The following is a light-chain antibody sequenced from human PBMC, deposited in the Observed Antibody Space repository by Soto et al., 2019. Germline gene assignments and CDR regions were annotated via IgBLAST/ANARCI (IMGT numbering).Light chain of an antibody. CDR3: QQYNNWPPIT. CDR2: GAS. J-gene: IGKJ5*01. CDR1: LSVSSN. Sequence: EIVMTQSPATLSVSPMERAALSFMASLSVSSNLAWYHQKPGQAPRLLIYGASTRATGIPARFSGSGSGTELTLTISSLQSEDFAVYYCQQYNNWPPITFGQGTRLEI. V-gene: IGKV3-15*01.